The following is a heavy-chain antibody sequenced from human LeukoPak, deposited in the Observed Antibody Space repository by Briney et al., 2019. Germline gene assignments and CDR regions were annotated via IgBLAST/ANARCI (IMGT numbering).Heavy chain of an antibody. Sequence: SETLSLTCTVSGVSITSYYWSWIRQPAGKGLEWIGRIHTSGSTNYNSSLKSRVTMSVDTSKNQFSLKLSSVTAADTAVYFCAREGPGRFGAPGPNVYSIDYWGQGALVTVSS. V-gene: IGHV4-4*07. D-gene: IGHD3-10*01. J-gene: IGHJ4*02. CDR2: IHTSGST. CDR3: AREGPGRFGAPGPNVYSIDY. CDR1: GVSITSYY.